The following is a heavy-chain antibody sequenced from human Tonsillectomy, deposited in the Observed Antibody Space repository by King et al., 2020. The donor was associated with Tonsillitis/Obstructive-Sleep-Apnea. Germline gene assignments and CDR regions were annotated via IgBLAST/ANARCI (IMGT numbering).Heavy chain of an antibody. CDR3: AKIPHFRLLTFIDY. D-gene: IGHD2-15*01. J-gene: IGHJ4*02. CDR1: GFTFSNYA. CDR2: ISGSGDNT. V-gene: IGHV3-23*04. Sequence: VQLVESGGGLVQPGGSLRLSCAVSGFTFSNYAMSWVRQAPGRGLEWVSAISGSGDNTYYADSVKGLFTFSSDNSKNTLYLQMNSLRAEDTDVYYCAKIPHFRLLTFIDYWGQRTLVTVSS.